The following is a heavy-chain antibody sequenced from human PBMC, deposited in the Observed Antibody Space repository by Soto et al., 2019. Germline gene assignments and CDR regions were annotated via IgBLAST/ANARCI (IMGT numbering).Heavy chain of an antibody. Sequence: PGGSLRLSCAASGFTFSSYSMNWVRQAPGKGLEWVSSISSSSSYIYYADSVKGRFTISRDNAKNSLYLQMNGLRVEDTAVYYCASLVATGYWGQGTLVTVSS. CDR1: GFTFSSYS. J-gene: IGHJ4*02. CDR3: ASLVATGY. D-gene: IGHD5-12*01. V-gene: IGHV3-21*01. CDR2: ISSSSSYI.